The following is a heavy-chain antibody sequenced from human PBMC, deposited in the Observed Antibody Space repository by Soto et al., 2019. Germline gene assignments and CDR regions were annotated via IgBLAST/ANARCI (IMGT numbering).Heavy chain of an antibody. D-gene: IGHD3-10*01. CDR3: ARGIWFGELLLYYGMDV. Sequence: SVKVSCKASGGTFSSYAISWVRQAPGQGLEWMGGIIPIFGTANYAQKFQGRVTITADKSTSTAYMELSSLRSEDTAVYYCARGIWFGELLLYYGMDVWGQGTTVTVSS. CDR1: GGTFSSYA. V-gene: IGHV1-69*06. J-gene: IGHJ6*02. CDR2: IIPIFGTA.